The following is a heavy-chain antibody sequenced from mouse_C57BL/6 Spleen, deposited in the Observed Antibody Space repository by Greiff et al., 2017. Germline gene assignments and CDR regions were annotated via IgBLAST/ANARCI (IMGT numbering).Heavy chain of an antibody. V-gene: IGHV5-4*01. CDR2: ISDGGSYT. Sequence: EVQVVESGGGLVKPGGSLKLSCAASGFTFSSYAMSWVRQTPEKRLEWVATISDGGSYTYYPDNVKGRFTISRDNAKNNLYLQMSHLKSEDTAMYYCARDAGYSKGAMDYWGQGTSVTVSS. D-gene: IGHD2-5*01. CDR1: GFTFSSYA. CDR3: ARDAGYSKGAMDY. J-gene: IGHJ4*01.